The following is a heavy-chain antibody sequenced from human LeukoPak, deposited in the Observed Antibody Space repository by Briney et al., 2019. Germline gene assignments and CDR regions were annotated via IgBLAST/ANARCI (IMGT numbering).Heavy chain of an antibody. CDR2: ISSSGSTI. D-gene: IGHD6-19*01. CDR1: GLTFSSYA. CDR3: ARAGQWLSYDY. Sequence: GGSLRLSCAASGLTFSSYAMSWVRQAPGKGLEWVSYISSSGSTIYYADSVKGRFTISRDNAKNSLYLQMNSLRAEDTAVYYCARAGQWLSYDYWGQGTLVTVSS. J-gene: IGHJ4*02. V-gene: IGHV3-48*04.